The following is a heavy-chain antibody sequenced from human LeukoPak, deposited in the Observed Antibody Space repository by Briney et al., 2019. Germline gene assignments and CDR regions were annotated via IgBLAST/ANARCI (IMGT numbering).Heavy chain of an antibody. J-gene: IGHJ3*02. V-gene: IGHV4-59*08. Sequence: PSETLSLTCTVSGGSISSYYWSWIRQPPGKGLEWIGYIYYSGSTNYNPSLKSRVTISVDTSKNQFSLKLSSVTAADTAVYYCARHLMTTVTTGAFDIWGQGTMVTVSS. D-gene: IGHD4-17*01. CDR1: GGSISSYY. CDR2: IYYSGST. CDR3: ARHLMTTVTTGAFDI.